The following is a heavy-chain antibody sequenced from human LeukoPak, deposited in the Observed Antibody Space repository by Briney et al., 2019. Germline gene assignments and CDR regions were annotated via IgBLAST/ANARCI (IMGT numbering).Heavy chain of an antibody. CDR2: IYTSGGT. CDR1: GGSIGSYY. D-gene: IGHD3-22*01. V-gene: IGHV4-4*07. J-gene: IGHJ4*02. CDR3: ARGVFYYDTSGRGCYFDY. Sequence: PSETLSLTCTVSGGSIGSYYWSWIRQPAGKGLEWIGRIYTSGGTVYNPSLKSRVTMSVDTSKNQFSLKLSSVTAADTAVYHCARGVFYYDTSGRGCYFDYWGQGTLVTVSS.